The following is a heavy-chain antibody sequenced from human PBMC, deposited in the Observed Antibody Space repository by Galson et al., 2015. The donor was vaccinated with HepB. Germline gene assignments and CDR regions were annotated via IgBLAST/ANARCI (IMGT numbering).Heavy chain of an antibody. V-gene: IGHV3-30*18. Sequence: SLRLSCAASGFTFSSYGMHWVRQAPGKGLEWVAVISYDGSNKYYADSVKGRFTISRDNSKNTLYLQMNSLRAEDTAVYYCAKGGVLNYWGQGTLVTVSS. CDR3: AKGGVLNY. J-gene: IGHJ4*02. D-gene: IGHD3-16*01. CDR2: ISYDGSNK. CDR1: GFTFSSYG.